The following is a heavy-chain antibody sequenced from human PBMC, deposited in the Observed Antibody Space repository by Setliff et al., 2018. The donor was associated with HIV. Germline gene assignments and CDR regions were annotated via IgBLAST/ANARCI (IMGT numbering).Heavy chain of an antibody. D-gene: IGHD6-19*01. V-gene: IGHV4-34*01. J-gene: IGHJ4*02. CDR1: GGSFSGYY. CDR2: INHSGST. CDR3: ARLFRWLQFPDRFDS. Sequence: PSETLSLTCAVYGGSFSGYYWSWIRQPPGKGLEWIGEINHSGSTNYNPSLKSRVTISVDTSKNQFSLKLSSVTAADTAVYYCARLFRWLQFPDRFDSWGQGALVTVSS.